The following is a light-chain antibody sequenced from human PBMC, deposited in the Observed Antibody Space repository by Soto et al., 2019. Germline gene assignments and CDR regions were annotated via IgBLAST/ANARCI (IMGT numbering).Light chain of an antibody. Sequence: QSALTQPRSVSGSPGQSVTISCTGTSSDVGGYNYVSWYQRHPGKAPKLMIYDVSTRPSGVPDRFSGSKSGNTASLTISGLQAEDEADYYCCSYAGSYSWVFGGGTKLTVL. J-gene: IGLJ3*02. CDR2: DVS. V-gene: IGLV2-11*01. CDR3: CSYAGSYSWV. CDR1: SSDVGGYNY.